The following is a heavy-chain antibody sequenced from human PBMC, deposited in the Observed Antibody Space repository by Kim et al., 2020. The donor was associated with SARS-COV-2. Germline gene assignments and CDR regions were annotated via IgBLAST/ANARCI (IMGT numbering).Heavy chain of an antibody. V-gene: IGHV3-23*01. CDR3: AKGERMGISGALDY. J-gene: IGHJ4*02. Sequence: ADPVKGRFTISRDNSKNTLYLQMNSLRDEDTAVYYCAKGERMGISGALDYWGQGTLVTVSS. D-gene: IGHD1-20*01.